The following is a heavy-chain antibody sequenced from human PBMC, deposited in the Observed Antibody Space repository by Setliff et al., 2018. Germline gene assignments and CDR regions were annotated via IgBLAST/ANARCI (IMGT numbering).Heavy chain of an antibody. CDR1: NDSINGYY. CDR3: ARHVGIRGRGYNYYYYYMDV. CDR2: IYASGRT. Sequence: SETLSLTCSVSNDSINGYYWNWIRQPPGKGLEWIGNIYASGRTDYNPSLKSRVTISVDTSRNQFSLKLSSVTAADTALYYCARHVGIRGRGYNYYYYYMDVWGKGTTVTVSS. J-gene: IGHJ6*03. D-gene: IGHD3-10*01. V-gene: IGHV4-4*09.